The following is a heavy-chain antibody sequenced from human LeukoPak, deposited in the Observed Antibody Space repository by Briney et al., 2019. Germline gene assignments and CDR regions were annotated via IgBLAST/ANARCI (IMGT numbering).Heavy chain of an antibody. V-gene: IGHV4-34*01. J-gene: IGHJ6*03. CDR2: INHSGST. Sequence: PSETLSLTCAVYGGSFSGYYWSWIRQPPGKGLVWIGEINHSGSTNYNPSLKSRVTISVDTSKNQFSLKLSSVTAADTAVYYCARHGRGYSRRNYMDVWGKGTTVTISS. CDR1: GGSFSGYY. D-gene: IGHD5-18*01. CDR3: ARHGRGYSRRNYMDV.